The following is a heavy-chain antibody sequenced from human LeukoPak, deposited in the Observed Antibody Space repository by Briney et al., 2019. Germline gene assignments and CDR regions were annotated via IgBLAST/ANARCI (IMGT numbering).Heavy chain of an antibody. V-gene: IGHV3-21*01. CDR2: ISSSSTYI. D-gene: IGHD2-21*02. J-gene: IGHJ4*02. CDR1: GFTFSSYN. CDR3: ARGVGNVVVTTDPLDY. Sequence: GGSLRLSCAASGFTFSSYNMNWVRQTPGKGLEGVASISSSSTYIYYADSLKGRFTISRDNAKNSLYLQMNSLRAEDTAVYYCARGVGNVVVTTDPLDYWGQGTLVTVSS.